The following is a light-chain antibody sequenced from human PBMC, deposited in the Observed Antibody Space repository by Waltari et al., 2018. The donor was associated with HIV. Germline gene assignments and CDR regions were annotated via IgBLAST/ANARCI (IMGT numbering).Light chain of an antibody. CDR2: EDT. V-gene: IGLV3-1*01. CDR1: QLGDKY. Sequence: SYDLTQPPSVSVSPGQTASITCSGHQLGDKYASWYQQRPGQSPVLVIFEDTKRPSDIPERFSGSNSGNTATLTISGTQAMDEADYFCQAWDNSAAVFGSGTKVTVL. J-gene: IGLJ1*01. CDR3: QAWDNSAAV.